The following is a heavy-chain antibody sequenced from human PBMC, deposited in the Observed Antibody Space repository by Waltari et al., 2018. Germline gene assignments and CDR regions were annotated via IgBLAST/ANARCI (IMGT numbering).Heavy chain of an antibody. Sequence: QVQLVQSGAEVKKPGASVKVSCKASGYTFTSYDINWVRQATGQGLEWMGWMSPNSGNTGYAQKFQGRVTMTMNTSRSTAYMELSSLRSEDTAVYYCARAGYSYGPTPLDYWGQGTLVTVSS. CDR1: GYTFTSYD. V-gene: IGHV1-8*01. CDR3: ARAGYSYGPTPLDY. J-gene: IGHJ4*02. CDR2: MSPNSGNT. D-gene: IGHD5-18*01.